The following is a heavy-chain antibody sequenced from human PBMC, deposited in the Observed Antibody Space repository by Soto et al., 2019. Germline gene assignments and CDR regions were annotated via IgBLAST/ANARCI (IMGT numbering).Heavy chain of an antibody. CDR3: AKAGDWNYVYDF. Sequence: GGSLRLSCAASGFTFTHYRIHWVRQAPGKGLVWVSRVNSDGSSTNYADAVKGRFTISRDNSKDMAYLQMNNLTVEDTGVYYCAKAGDWNYVYDFWGQGTLVTVSS. D-gene: IGHD1-7*01. CDR2: VNSDGSST. J-gene: IGHJ4*02. CDR1: GFTFTHYR. V-gene: IGHV3-74*01.